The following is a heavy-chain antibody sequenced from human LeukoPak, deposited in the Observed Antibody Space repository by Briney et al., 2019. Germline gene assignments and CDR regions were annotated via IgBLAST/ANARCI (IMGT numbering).Heavy chain of an antibody. V-gene: IGHV1-69*01. Sequence: ASVKVSCKASGGTFSSYAISWVRQAPGQGLEWMGGIIPIFGTANYAQKFQGRVTITADESTSTAYMELSSLRAEDTAVYYCAKDYADIVVVPAAIDYWGQGTLVTVSS. CDR1: GGTFSSYA. J-gene: IGHJ4*02. CDR2: IIPIFGTA. D-gene: IGHD2-2*01. CDR3: AKDYADIVVVPAAIDY.